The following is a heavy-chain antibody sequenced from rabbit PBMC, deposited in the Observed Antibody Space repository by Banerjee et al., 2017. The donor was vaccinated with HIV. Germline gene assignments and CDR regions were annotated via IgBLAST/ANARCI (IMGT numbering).Heavy chain of an antibody. CDR3: ARAGDYDYTYGYAGYPM. CDR2: IYTGSWGSP. CDR1: GFDFSSNA. V-gene: IGHV1S40*01. D-gene: IGHD6-1*01. J-gene: IGHJ4*01. Sequence: QSLEESGGDLVKPGASLTLTCTASGFDFSSNAMCWVRQAPGKGLEWIACIYTGSWGSPYYASWAEGRFTISKTSSTTATLQMTSLTAADTAPYFCARAGDYDYTYGYAGYPMWGPGTLVTVS.